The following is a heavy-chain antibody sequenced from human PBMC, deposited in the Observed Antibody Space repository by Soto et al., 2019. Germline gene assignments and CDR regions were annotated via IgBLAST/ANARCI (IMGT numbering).Heavy chain of an antibody. CDR1: GYSISSGYY. CDR2: IYHSGST. Sequence: SETLSLTXAVSGYSISSGYYWGWIRQPPGKGLERIGSIYHSGSTYYNPSLKSRVTISVDTSKNQFSLKLSSVTAADTAVYYCARTNNWNFGFSYFDYWGQGTLVTVSS. CDR3: ARTNNWNFGFSYFDY. J-gene: IGHJ4*02. V-gene: IGHV4-38-2*01. D-gene: IGHD1-7*01.